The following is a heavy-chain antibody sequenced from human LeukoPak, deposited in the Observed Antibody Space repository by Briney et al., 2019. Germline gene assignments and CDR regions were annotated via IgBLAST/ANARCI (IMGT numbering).Heavy chain of an antibody. CDR1: GFXFSSFG. V-gene: IGHV3-30*18. Sequence: GRSLRLSCAASGFXFSSFGMHWVRQAPGQGLEWVAVISFDGSNQYYADSVKGRFTIYRDNFKNTVYLQMNSLRAEETAVYYCAKSHPPTVTTEEGEYLQHWGQGTLVTVSS. CDR2: ISFDGSNQ. J-gene: IGHJ1*01. CDR3: AKSHPPTVTTEEGEYLQH. D-gene: IGHD4-17*01.